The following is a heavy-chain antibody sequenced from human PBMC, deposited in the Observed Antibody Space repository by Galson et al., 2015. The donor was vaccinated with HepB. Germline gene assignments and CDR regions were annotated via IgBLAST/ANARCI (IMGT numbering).Heavy chain of an antibody. V-gene: IGHV4-39*02. CDR3: AAYRRIAGGFDF. Sequence: ETLSLTCSVSGGSISTNRYYWGWVRQAPGQGLQWIGRIYYTGTTSYDPSLKSRVTISLDTSTNHFSLMLTSMTAADTAKYFCAAYRRIAGGFDFWGQGIVVTVSS. J-gene: IGHJ4*02. CDR1: GGSISTNRYY. D-gene: IGHD3-16*01. CDR2: IYYTGTT.